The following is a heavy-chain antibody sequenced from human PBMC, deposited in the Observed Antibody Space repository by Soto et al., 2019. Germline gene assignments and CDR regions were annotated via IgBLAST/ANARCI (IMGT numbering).Heavy chain of an antibody. Sequence: SETLSLTCAVSGGSISSSNWWSWVRQPPGKGLEWIGEIYHSGSTNYNPSLKSRVTISVDKSKNQFSLKLSSVTAADTAVYYCARLYYYDSSGYYYIDYSYQGTLVSVST. CDR1: GGSISSSNW. CDR3: ARLYYYDSSGYYYIDY. D-gene: IGHD3-22*01. J-gene: IGHJ4*02. V-gene: IGHV4-4*02. CDR2: IYHSGST.